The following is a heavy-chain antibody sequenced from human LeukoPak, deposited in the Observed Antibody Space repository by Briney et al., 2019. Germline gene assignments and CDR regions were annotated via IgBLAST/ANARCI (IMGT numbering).Heavy chain of an antibody. J-gene: IGHJ6*02. V-gene: IGHV1-69*13. CDR2: IIPIFGTA. CDR3: ARVGYCSSTSCYTRYYYYGMDV. CDR1: GGTFSSYA. Sequence: ASVKVSCKASGGTFSSYAISWVRQAPGQGLEWMGGIIPIFGTANYARNFQGRVTITADESTSTAYMELSSLRSEDTAVYYCARVGYCSSTSCYTRYYYYGMDVWGQGTTVTVSS. D-gene: IGHD2-2*02.